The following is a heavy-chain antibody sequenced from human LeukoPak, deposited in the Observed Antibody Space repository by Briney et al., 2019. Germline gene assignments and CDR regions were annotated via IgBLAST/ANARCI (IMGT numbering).Heavy chain of an antibody. D-gene: IGHD4-17*01. Sequence: GASVKVSCTASGYTFTNYFIHWVRQAPGQGLEWVGIINPSGGSPIYAKTFRGRVTMTRDTSTSTVYMELSSLRSEDTAVYYSARVRDYGDYYDAFDIWGQGTMVTVSS. CDR3: ARVRDYGDYYDAFDI. CDR1: GYTFTNYF. CDR2: INPSGGSP. J-gene: IGHJ3*02. V-gene: IGHV1-46*01.